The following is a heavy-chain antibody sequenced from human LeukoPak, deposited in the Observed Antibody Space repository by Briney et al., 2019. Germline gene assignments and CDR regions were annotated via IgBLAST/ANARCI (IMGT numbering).Heavy chain of an antibody. D-gene: IGHD7-27*01. Sequence: GASVKVSCKASGYTFTSYGISWVRQAPGQGLEWMGWISAYNGNTNYAQKLQGRVTMTEDTSTDTAYMELSSLRSEDTAVYYCATGDALTWYGDFFDYWGQGTLVTVSS. J-gene: IGHJ4*02. CDR1: GYTFTSYG. CDR3: ATGDALTWYGDFFDY. V-gene: IGHV1-18*01. CDR2: ISAYNGNT.